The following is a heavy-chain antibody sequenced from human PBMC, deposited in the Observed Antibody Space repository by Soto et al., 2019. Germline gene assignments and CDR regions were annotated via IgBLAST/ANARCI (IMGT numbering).Heavy chain of an antibody. Sequence: GGSLRLSCTTPGFTLGDYALSWVRQAPGKGLEWVGFIRRNAYGGTTDYAASVKGRFTISRDDSKSIAYLQMNSLRTEDTALYYCTRASSLDFDFWGQGTLVTVSS. CDR3: TRASSLDFDF. D-gene: IGHD3-16*01. CDR2: IRRNAYGGTT. J-gene: IGHJ4*02. CDR1: GFTLGDYA. V-gene: IGHV3-49*04.